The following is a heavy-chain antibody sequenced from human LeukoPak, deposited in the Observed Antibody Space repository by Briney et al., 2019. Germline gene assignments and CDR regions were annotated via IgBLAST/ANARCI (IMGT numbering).Heavy chain of an antibody. J-gene: IGHJ6*02. Sequence: SETLSLTCAVYGGSFSGYYWSWIRQPPGKGLEWIGEINHSGSTNYNPSIKSRVTISVDTSKNQFSLKLSSVTAAETAVYYCARSRYYDSGKHGMDVWGQGTTVTVSS. D-gene: IGHD3-10*01. V-gene: IGHV4-34*01. CDR2: INHSGST. CDR1: GGSFSGYY. CDR3: ARSRYYDSGKHGMDV.